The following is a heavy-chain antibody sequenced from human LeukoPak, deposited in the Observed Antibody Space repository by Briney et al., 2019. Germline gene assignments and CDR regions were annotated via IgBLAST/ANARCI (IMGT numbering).Heavy chain of an antibody. J-gene: IGHJ4*02. Sequence: PSETLSLTCTVSGGSISSYYWSWIRQPPGKGLEWIGYIYYSGSTYYNPSLKSRVTISVDTSKNQFSLKLSSVTAADTAVYYCASRGFWSGYVDYWGQGTLVTVSS. CDR3: ASRGFWSGYVDY. CDR1: GGSISSYY. D-gene: IGHD3-3*01. V-gene: IGHV4-59*06. CDR2: IYYSGST.